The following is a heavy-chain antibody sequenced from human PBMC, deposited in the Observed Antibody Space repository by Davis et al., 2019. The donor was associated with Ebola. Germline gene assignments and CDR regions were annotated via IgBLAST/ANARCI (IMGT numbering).Heavy chain of an antibody. CDR2: ISGSGAGT. Sequence: PGGSLRLSCAASGFTFSSYAMSWVRQAPGKGLEWVSGISGSGAGTYHAGSVKGRFTISRDNSKNTLDLQMNSLRVEDTAVYYCAKEGATTAKFDYWGQGVLVTVSS. CDR1: GFTFSSYA. J-gene: IGHJ4*02. CDR3: AKEGATTAKFDY. V-gene: IGHV3-23*01. D-gene: IGHD4-11*01.